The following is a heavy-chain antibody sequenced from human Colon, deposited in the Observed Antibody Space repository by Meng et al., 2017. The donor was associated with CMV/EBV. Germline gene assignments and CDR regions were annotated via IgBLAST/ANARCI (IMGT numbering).Heavy chain of an antibody. J-gene: IGHJ4*02. CDR2: ISGGGTST. V-gene: IGHV3-23*01. Sequence: RGSLRLSCAASGFNFRSSAMSWVRQAPGKGLEWVSSISGGGTSTYYADSVKGRFTISRDTPKNTLFLQLNSLRAEDTAVYYCARGVIAVGQRHYFDHWGQGTLVTVSS. CDR3: ARGVIAVGQRHYFDH. CDR1: GFNFRSSA. D-gene: IGHD6-19*01.